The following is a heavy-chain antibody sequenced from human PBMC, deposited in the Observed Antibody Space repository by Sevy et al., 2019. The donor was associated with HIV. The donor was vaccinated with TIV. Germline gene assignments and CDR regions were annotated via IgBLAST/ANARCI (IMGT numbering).Heavy chain of an antibody. CDR2: INHSGST. J-gene: IGHJ4*02. Sequence: SETLSLTCAVYGGSFSGYYWSWIRQPPGKGLEWIGEINHSGSTNYNPSLKSRVTISVDTSKNQFSLKLSSVTAADTAVYYCARAHVITMVRGVIIEGPHYFDYWGQGTLVTVSS. D-gene: IGHD3-10*01. CDR3: ARAHVITMVRGVIIEGPHYFDY. CDR1: GGSFSGYY. V-gene: IGHV4-34*01.